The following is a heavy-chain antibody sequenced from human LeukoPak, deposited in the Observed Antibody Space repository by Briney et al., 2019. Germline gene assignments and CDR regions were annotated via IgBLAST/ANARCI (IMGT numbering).Heavy chain of an antibody. CDR3: AGQGAAAGTGRVGWYFDL. D-gene: IGHD6-13*01. J-gene: IGHJ2*01. CDR2: IYHSGST. V-gene: IGHV4-38-2*01. CDR1: GYSISSGYY. Sequence: SETLSLTCAVSGYSISSGYYWGWIRQPPGKGLEWIGSIYHSGSTHYNPSLKSRVTISVDTSKNQFSLKLSSVTAADTAVYYCAGQGAAAGTGRVGWYFDLWGRGTLVTVSS.